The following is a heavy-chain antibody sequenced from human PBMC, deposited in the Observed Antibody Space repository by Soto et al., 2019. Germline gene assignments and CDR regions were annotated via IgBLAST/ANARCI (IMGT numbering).Heavy chain of an antibody. D-gene: IGHD2-2*01. V-gene: IGHV2-5*02. Sequence: QITVKESSPTLVKPTQTLTLTCTFSGFSLSNIGAGVGWIRQPPGKALEWLALIYWGDDKRYNSSLTTRLTITKDTSKNQVVLTVANTDPADTGTYYCAYNAYANGWQIIEYWGQGTLVTVSS. CDR2: IYWGDDK. J-gene: IGHJ4*02. CDR3: AYNAYANGWQIIEY. CDR1: GFSLSNIGAG.